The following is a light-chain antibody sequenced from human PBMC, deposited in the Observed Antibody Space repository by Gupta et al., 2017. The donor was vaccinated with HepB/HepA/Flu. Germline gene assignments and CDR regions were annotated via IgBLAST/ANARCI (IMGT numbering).Light chain of an antibody. CDR2: EAS. Sequence: PMTPSSSTFSAFVGGRVTLTCRASQSFTSSLAWYQQKLGKAPRLLISEASVLESGVPSSFSGSGSGTEFTLTISSLQPDDFATYYCQQYRSFPWTFGQGTKVEIK. CDR3: QQYRSFPWT. V-gene: IGKV1-5*03. J-gene: IGKJ1*01. CDR1: QSFTSS.